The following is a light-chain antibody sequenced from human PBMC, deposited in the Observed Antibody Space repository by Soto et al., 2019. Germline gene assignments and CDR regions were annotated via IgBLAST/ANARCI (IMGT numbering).Light chain of an antibody. Sequence: EIVLTQSPGTLSLSPGESATLSCRASQSVSSSSYLAWYHQKPGQAPRLLIYGASSRATGIPDRFSGSGSGTDFTLTIGRLEPEDSAVYYCQEYGSSRTFGQGTKVEIK. CDR1: QSVSSSSY. J-gene: IGKJ1*01. CDR3: QEYGSSRT. CDR2: GAS. V-gene: IGKV3-20*01.